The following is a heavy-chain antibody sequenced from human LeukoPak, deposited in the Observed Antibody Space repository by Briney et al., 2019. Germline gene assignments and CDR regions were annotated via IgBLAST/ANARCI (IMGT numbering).Heavy chain of an antibody. V-gene: IGHV4-30-4*02. CDR1: GGSISSGDYY. Sequence: SETLSLTCTVSGGSISSGDYYWSWIRQPPGKGLEYIGYIYYSGSTYYNPSLKSRITISVDTSKNQFSLKLSSVTAADTAVYYCARVRAAAGLIDYWGQGTLVTVSS. J-gene: IGHJ4*02. CDR3: ARVRAAAGLIDY. CDR2: IYYSGST. D-gene: IGHD6-13*01.